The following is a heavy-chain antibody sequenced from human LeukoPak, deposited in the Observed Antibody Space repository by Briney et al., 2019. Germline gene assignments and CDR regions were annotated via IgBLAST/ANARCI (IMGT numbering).Heavy chain of an antibody. CDR2: MNPNSGNT. V-gene: IGHV1-8*01. J-gene: IGHJ1*01. Sequence: ASVKVSCKASGYTFTGYDINWVRQATGQGLEWMGWMNPNSGNTGYAQKLQGRVTMTRNTSISTAYMELSSLRSEDTAVYYCARDPSPDSSGFRAEYFQHWGQGTLVTVSS. CDR3: ARDPSPDSSGFRAEYFQH. CDR1: GYTFTGYD. D-gene: IGHD3-22*01.